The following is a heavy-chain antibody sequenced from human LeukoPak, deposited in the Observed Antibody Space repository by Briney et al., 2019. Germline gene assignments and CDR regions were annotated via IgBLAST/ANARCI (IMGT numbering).Heavy chain of an antibody. CDR1: GGSFSGYY. V-gene: IGHV4-59*01. CDR3: ARAGVGLLEWLSTDFGEYYFDY. J-gene: IGHJ4*02. CDR2: IYYSGST. Sequence: SETLSLTCAVYGGSFSGYYWSWIRQPPGKGLEWIGYIYYSGSTNYNPSLKSRVTISVDTSKNQFSLKLSSVTAADTAVYYCARAGVGLLEWLSTDFGEYYFDYWGQGTLVTVSS. D-gene: IGHD3-3*01.